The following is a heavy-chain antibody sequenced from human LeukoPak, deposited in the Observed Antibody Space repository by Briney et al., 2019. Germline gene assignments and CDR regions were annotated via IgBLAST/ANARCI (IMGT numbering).Heavy chain of an antibody. Sequence: VASVKVSCKASGYTFTGYYMHWVRQAPGQGLEWMGWINPNSGGTNYAQKFQGWVTMTRDTSISTAYMELSRVRSDDTAVYYCARERAAAGTNWFDPWGQGTLVTVSS. CDR3: ARERAAAGTNWFDP. CDR1: GYTFTGYY. V-gene: IGHV1-2*04. J-gene: IGHJ5*02. D-gene: IGHD6-13*01. CDR2: INPNSGGT.